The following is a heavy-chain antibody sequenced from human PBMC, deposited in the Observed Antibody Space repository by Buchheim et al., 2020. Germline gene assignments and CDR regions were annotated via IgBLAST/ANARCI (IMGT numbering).Heavy chain of an antibody. CDR3: ARSRLVGASPFAY. CDR2: IYHTGGT. Sequence: QVQLQESGPGLVKPSGTLSLTCAVSGGSVSSTNWWFWVRQPPGKGLEWIGEIYHTGGTNYNPSLKGRVTISVDTSKNQFSLKLSSMTAADTAVYYCARSRLVGASPFAYWGQGTL. V-gene: IGHV4-4*02. J-gene: IGHJ4*02. D-gene: IGHD1-26*01. CDR1: GGSVSSTNW.